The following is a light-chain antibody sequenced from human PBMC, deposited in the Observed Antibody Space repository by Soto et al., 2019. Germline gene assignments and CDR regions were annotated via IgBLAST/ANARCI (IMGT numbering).Light chain of an antibody. CDR1: QSVSNN. J-gene: IGKJ4*01. Sequence: EIVMTQSPATLSVSPGERATLSCRASQSVSNNLAWYQQKPGQAPRLLIYGASTRATGIPARFSGSGSGTEFTLTISSLQSEDFALYYCQQYGNSPLTFGGGTKVDIK. V-gene: IGKV3-15*01. CDR2: GAS. CDR3: QQYGNSPLT.